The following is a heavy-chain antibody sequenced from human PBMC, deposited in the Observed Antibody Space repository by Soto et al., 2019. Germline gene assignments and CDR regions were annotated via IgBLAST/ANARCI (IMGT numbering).Heavy chain of an antibody. V-gene: IGHV3-23*01. J-gene: IGHJ6*03. CDR1: GFTFSTYA. D-gene: IGHD6-13*01. Sequence: GGSLRLSCAASGFTFSTYAVSWVRQAPGKGLEWVSAISGSGGSTFYADSVKGRFTISRDNSKSTLYLQMNSLRAEDTAVYYCAKDRRAASAYYYYYMDVWGKGTTVTVSS. CDR3: AKDRRAASAYYYYYMDV. CDR2: ISGSGGST.